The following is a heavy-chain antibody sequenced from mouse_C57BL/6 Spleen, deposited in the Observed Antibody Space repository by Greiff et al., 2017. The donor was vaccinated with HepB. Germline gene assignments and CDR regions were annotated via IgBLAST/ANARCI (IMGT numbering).Heavy chain of an antibody. D-gene: IGHD2-4*01. J-gene: IGHJ4*01. V-gene: IGHV1-12*01. CDR2: IYPGNGDT. CDR3: ARETFYDYDGGGYAMDY. Sequence: QVQLQQSGAELVRPGASVKMSCKASGYTFTSYNMHWVKQTPRQGLEWIGAIYPGNGDTSYNQKFKGKATLTVDKSSSTAYMQLSSLTSEDSAVYFCARETFYDYDGGGYAMDYWGQGTSVTVSS. CDR1: GYTFTSYN.